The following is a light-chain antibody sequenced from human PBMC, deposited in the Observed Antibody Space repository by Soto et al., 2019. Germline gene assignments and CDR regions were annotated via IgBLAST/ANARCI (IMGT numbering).Light chain of an antibody. CDR1: QDISNY. V-gene: IGKV1-33*01. CDR2: DAS. CDR3: QQYDNLPPYT. Sequence: DIPMTQSPSSLSASVGDRVTITCQASQDISNYLNWYQQKPGKAPKLLIYDASNLETGVPSRFSGSGSGTDFTFTIRSLQPEDIATYYCQQYDNLPPYTFGQGTKLEIK. J-gene: IGKJ2*01.